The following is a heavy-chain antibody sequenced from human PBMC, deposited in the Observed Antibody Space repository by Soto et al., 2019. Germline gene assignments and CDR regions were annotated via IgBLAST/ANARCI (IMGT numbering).Heavy chain of an antibody. D-gene: IGHD3-22*01. CDR1: GGSISSGGYY. CDR3: ARRGSSGYYSQYYFDY. V-gene: IGHV4-31*03. CDR2: IYYSGST. J-gene: IGHJ4*02. Sequence: QVQLQESGPGLVKPSQTLSLTCTVSGGSISSGGYYWSWIRQHPGKGLEWIGYIYYSGSTYYNPSLKSRVTISVDTSKNPFSLKLSSVTAADTAVYYCARRGSSGYYSQYYFDYWGQGTLVTVSS.